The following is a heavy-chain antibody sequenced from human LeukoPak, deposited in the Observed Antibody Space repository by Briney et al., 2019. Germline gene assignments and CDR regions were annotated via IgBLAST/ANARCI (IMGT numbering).Heavy chain of an antibody. CDR1: GGSISSSSYY. D-gene: IGHD3-10*01. V-gene: IGHV4-39*01. CDR3: ARIARYYGSGNFDY. CDR2: IYYSGST. Sequence: SDPLTLICTVSGGSISSSSYYWGWIRKPPGKGLEWIESIYYSGSTYYNPSLKSPVTISEATSKNQFSLKLSSVTAADTAVYYCARIARYYGSGNFDYWGQGTLVTVSS. J-gene: IGHJ4*02.